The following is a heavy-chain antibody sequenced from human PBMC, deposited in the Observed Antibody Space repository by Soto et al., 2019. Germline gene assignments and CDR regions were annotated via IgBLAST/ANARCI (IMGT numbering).Heavy chain of an antibody. D-gene: IGHD4-17*01. CDR3: AREDYGGNSAA. CDR1: GGTFSSYA. CDR2: IIPIFGTA. V-gene: IGHV1-69*06. Sequence: ASVKVSCKASGGTFSSYATSWVRQAPGQGLEWMGGIIPIFGTANYAQKFQGRVTITADKSTSTAYMELSSLRSEDTAVYYCAREDYGGNSAAWGQGTLVTVSS. J-gene: IGHJ5*02.